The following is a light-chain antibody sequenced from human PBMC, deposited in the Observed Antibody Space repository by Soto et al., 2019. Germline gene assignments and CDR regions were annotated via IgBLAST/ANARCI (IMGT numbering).Light chain of an antibody. CDR1: QSISSW. V-gene: IGKV1-5*01. CDR2: DAS. Sequence: LRATIKERVTITCRASQSISSWLAWYQQKPGKAPKLLIYDASSLESGVPSRFSGSGSVTACSSTISSLQPDLVVPYDSLLYICYWPLGQGAKVDIK. CDR3: LLYICYWP. J-gene: IGKJ1*01.